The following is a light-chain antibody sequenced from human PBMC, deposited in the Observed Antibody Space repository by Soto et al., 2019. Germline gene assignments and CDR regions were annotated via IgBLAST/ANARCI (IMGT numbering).Light chain of an antibody. Sequence: DIQMTQSPSSLSASVGDRVTITCRASQDISIYLNWFQQKPGKAPKLLIYDVSNLEKGVPSRFTGSGSGTDFTITINSLQPDEIATYYCQQYNVVPPTFGQGTRLEI. J-gene: IGKJ2*01. V-gene: IGKV1-33*01. CDR2: DVS. CDR3: QQYNVVPPT. CDR1: QDISIY.